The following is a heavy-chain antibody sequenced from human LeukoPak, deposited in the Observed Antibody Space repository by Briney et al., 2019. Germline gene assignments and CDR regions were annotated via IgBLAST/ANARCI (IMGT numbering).Heavy chain of an antibody. D-gene: IGHD3-10*01. V-gene: IGHV3-66*01. Sequence: PGGSLRLSCAASGFTVSSNYMSWVRQAPGKGLEWVSVIYSGGSTYYADSVKGRFTISRDNAKNSLYLQMNSLRAEDTALYYCAKARRGSSYYFDYWGQGTLVTVSS. CDR1: GFTVSSNY. CDR3: AKARRGSSYYFDY. CDR2: IYSGGST. J-gene: IGHJ4*02.